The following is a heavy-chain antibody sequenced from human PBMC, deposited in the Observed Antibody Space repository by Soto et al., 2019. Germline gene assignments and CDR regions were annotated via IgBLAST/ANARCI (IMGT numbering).Heavy chain of an antibody. CDR1: GGSISSYY. V-gene: IGHV4-59*08. D-gene: IGHD5-18*01. CDR2: IYYSGST. CDR3: ARHRLRLRYSSHHAFDI. Sequence: PSETLSLTCTVSGGSISSYYWSWIRQPPGKGLEWIGYIYYSGSTNYNPSLKSRVTISVDTSKNQFSLKLSSVTAADTAVYYCARHRLRLRYSSHHAFDIWGQGTMVTVSS. J-gene: IGHJ3*02.